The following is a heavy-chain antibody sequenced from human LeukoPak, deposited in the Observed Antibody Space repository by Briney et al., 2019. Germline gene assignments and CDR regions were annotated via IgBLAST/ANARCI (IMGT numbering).Heavy chain of an antibody. CDR2: IVVGSGNT. CDR1: GFTFTSSA. V-gene: IGHV1-58*02. CDR3: ARGFPPRRNYDSSGYYSYYFDY. J-gene: IGHJ4*02. Sequence: GASVKVSCKASGFTFTSSAMQWVRQARGQRLEWIGWIVVGSGNTNYAQKFQERVTITRDMSTSTAYMELRSLRSDDTAVYYCARGFPPRRNYDSSGYYSYYFDYWGQGTLVTVSS. D-gene: IGHD3-22*01.